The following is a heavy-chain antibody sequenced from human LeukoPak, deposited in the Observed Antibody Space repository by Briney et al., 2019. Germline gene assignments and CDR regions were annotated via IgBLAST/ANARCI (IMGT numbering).Heavy chain of an antibody. J-gene: IGHJ4*02. D-gene: IGHD4-17*01. Sequence: GGSLRLSCVVSGFTFSSYSMNWVRQAPGKGLEWVSSISNSSTYIYYADSVRGRFTISRDNAKNSLYLQMNSLRAEDTAVYYCARDRGTTVTTSIGHWGQGTLVTVSS. V-gene: IGHV3-21*01. CDR3: ARDRGTTVTTSIGH. CDR1: GFTFSSYS. CDR2: ISNSSTYI.